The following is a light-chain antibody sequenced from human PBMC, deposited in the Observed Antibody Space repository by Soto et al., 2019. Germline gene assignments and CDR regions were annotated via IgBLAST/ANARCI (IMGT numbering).Light chain of an antibody. Sequence: DIQMTQFPSTLSASVGDSVTITCRASQSISSWLAWYQQKPGKAPKLLIYKASALETGVPSRFSGGGSGTHFTLTISSLQSVDFGTYYCQNYSSFPYTFGQGTKLEIK. CDR1: QSISSW. J-gene: IGKJ2*01. V-gene: IGKV1-5*03. CDR3: QNYSSFPYT. CDR2: KAS.